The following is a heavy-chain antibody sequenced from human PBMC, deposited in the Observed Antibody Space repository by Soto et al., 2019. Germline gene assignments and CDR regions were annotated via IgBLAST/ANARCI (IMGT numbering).Heavy chain of an antibody. CDR1: GGSIRSDDYY. J-gene: IGHJ4*02. CDR3: ARGPSGDKVDS. CDR2: IYEGGTT. Sequence: QVQLQESGPGLVKPSQTLSLTCTVSGGSIRSDDYYWSWVRQSPDKGLEWIGHIYEGGTTYYNPSLRSRITISVYTSQTQFSLKVNSVTAADTDVYYCARGPSGDKVDSWGQGILVTVSS. V-gene: IGHV4-30-4*08. D-gene: IGHD7-27*01.